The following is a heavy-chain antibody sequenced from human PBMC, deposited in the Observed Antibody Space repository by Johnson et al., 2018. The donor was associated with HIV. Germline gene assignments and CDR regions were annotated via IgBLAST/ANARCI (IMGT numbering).Heavy chain of an antibody. CDR3: TICITMIVVVTTDAFDI. CDR1: GFTFSSYG. J-gene: IGHJ3*02. D-gene: IGHD3-22*01. CDR2: IKSKTDGGTT. V-gene: IGHV3-15*01. Sequence: VQLVESGGGVVQPGGSLSLSCAASGFTFSSYGMHWVRQAPGKGLEWVGRIKSKTDGGTTDYAAPVKGRVTISRDDSKNTLYLQMNSLKTEDTAVYYCTICITMIVVVTTDAFDIWGQGTMVTVSS.